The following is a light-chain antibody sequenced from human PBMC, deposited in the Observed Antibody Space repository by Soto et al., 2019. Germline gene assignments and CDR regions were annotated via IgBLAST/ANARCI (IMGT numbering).Light chain of an antibody. V-gene: IGLV2-14*01. CDR1: SRDVGGYNS. CDR3: SSYTTGVSYV. Sequence: QSVLTQPASVSGSPGLSIAISCTGTSRDVGGYNSVSWYQQQPGKVPKLIIYDVSSRPSGVSNRFSGSKSGNTDSLTISGLQAEDEGDYYCSSYTTGVSYVFGTGTKVTVL. J-gene: IGLJ1*01. CDR2: DVS.